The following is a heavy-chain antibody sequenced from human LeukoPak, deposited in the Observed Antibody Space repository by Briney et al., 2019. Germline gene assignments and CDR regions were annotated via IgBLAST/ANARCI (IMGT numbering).Heavy chain of an antibody. J-gene: IGHJ4*02. CDR1: GGSISSSNYY. CDR2: IYYSGST. D-gene: IGHD2-2*03. CDR3: ARRGGYCSGSSCQLYYFDY. V-gene: IGHV4-39*07. Sequence: SETLSLTCTVSGGSISSSNYYWGWIRQPPGKGLEWIGSIYYSGSTFYNPSLKSRVSISVDTSKNQFSLNLKSVTAADTAMYYCARRGGYCSGSSCQLYYFDYWGQGTLVTVSS.